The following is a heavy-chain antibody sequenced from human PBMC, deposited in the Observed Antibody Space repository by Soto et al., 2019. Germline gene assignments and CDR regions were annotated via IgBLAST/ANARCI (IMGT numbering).Heavy chain of an antibody. V-gene: IGHV3-23*01. D-gene: IGHD3-10*01. Sequence: EVQLLESGGGLVQPGGSLRLSCAASGFTFSSYAMSWVRQAPGKGLEWVSGISGSGGSTYYADSVKGRFTVSRDNSKNTLYLQMNSLRAEDTAVYYCAKDAAYYYGSERREHFDYWGQGTLVTVSS. CDR2: ISGSGGST. CDR1: GFTFSSYA. J-gene: IGHJ4*02. CDR3: AKDAAYYYGSERREHFDY.